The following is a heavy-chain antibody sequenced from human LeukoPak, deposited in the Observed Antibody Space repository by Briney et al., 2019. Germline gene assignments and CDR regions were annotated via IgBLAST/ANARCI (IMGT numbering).Heavy chain of an antibody. V-gene: IGHV1/OR15-1*02. J-gene: IGHJ3*02. CDR3: ATDRVYAIHQYYYGSGKGAFDI. CDR2: INPNSGGT. Sequence: ASVKVSCKASGYIFTDYYMHWVRQAPGQELGWMGRINPNSGGTNYAQKFQGRVTMTRDTSISTAYTELSSLRSEDTAVYYCATDRVYAIHQYYYGSGKGAFDIWGQGTMVTVSS. D-gene: IGHD3-10*01. CDR1: GYIFTDYY.